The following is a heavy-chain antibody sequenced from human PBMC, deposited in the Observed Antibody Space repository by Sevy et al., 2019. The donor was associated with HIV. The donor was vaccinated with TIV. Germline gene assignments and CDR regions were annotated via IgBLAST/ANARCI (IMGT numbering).Heavy chain of an antibody. CDR3: ARDRNYASGPLYSFDI. Sequence: GGSLRLSCAASGFTFSSYGMHWVRQAPGKGLEWVAVMWHDGTNKYYADSVKGRFTISRDNSKNTLYLQMNSPRAEDTAVYYCARDRNYASGPLYSFDIWGQGTMVTVSS. D-gene: IGHD3-10*01. CDR2: MWHDGTNK. J-gene: IGHJ3*02. V-gene: IGHV3-33*01. CDR1: GFTFSSYG.